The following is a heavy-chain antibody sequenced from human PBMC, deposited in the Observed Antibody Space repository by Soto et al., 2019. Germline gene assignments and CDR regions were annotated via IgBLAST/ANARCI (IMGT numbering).Heavy chain of an antibody. V-gene: IGHV3-23*01. CDR3: AKGGGSKDYYDTSGYYLYYYYAMDV. J-gene: IGHJ6*02. CDR2: LSGSGVST. D-gene: IGHD3-22*01. Sequence: VQLLESGGGLVQPGGSLRLSCAASGFTFSSYAMTWVRQAPGKGLEWVSALSGSGVSTYYADSVKGRFTISRDNSKNTLYLQMNSLRAEDTAVYSCAKGGGSKDYYDTSGYYLYYYYAMDVWGQGTTVTVSS. CDR1: GFTFSSYA.